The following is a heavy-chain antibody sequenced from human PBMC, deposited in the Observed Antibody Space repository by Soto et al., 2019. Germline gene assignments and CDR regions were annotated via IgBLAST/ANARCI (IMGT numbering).Heavy chain of an antibody. CDR1: GGSISSYY. J-gene: IGHJ4*02. D-gene: IGHD1-26*01. CDR3: ASMSREDEYYFDY. Sequence: QVQLQESGPGLVKPSETLSLTCTVSGGSISSYYWSWIRQPPGKGLEWIGYIYYSGSTNYNPSLKSRVTISVDTSKNQFSLKLSSVTAADTAVYYCASMSREDEYYFDYWGQGTLVTVSS. V-gene: IGHV4-59*08. CDR2: IYYSGST.